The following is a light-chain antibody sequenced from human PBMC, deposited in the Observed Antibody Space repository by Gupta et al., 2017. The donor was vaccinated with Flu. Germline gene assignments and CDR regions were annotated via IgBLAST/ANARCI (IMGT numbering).Light chain of an antibody. J-gene: IGKJ2*01. V-gene: IGKV3-11*01. CDR3: QQRIEWPDT. CDR2: GAS. CDR1: QSINSD. Sequence: PATLSLSPGERATLSCRTSQSINSDLAWYQQRPAQAPRLLIYGASNRATGIPARFSGSGSGTEFTLTISSLEPEDFAVYYCQQRIEWPDTFGQGTKLEI.